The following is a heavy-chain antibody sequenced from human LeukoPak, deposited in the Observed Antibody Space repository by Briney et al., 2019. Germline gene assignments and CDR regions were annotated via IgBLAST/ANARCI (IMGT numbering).Heavy chain of an antibody. J-gene: IGHJ6*03. V-gene: IGHV4-39*07. CDR1: GGSISSSSYY. Sequence: SETLSLTCTVSGGSISSSSYYWGWIRQPPGKGLEWIGSIYYSGSTYYNPSLKSRVTISVDTSKNQFSLKLSSVTAADTAVYYCAKTSSSWYAYYYYYMDVWGKGTTVTVSS. D-gene: IGHD6-13*01. CDR3: AKTSSSWYAYYYYYMDV. CDR2: IYYSGST.